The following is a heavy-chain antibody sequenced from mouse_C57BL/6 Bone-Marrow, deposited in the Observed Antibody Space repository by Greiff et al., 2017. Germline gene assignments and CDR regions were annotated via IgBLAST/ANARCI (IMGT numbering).Heavy chain of an antibody. J-gene: IGHJ3*01. D-gene: IGHD3-2*02. CDR1: GFSLTSYG. CDR3: ARTGGAAQATDWFAY. Sequence: VQLQQSGPGLVQPSQSLTITCTVSGFSLTSYGVHWVRQSPGKGLEWLGVIWSGGSTDYNAAFIYRLSISKDNSKSQVFFKMSSLQADDTAIYDCARTGGAAQATDWFAYWGQGTLVTVSA. CDR2: IWSGGST. V-gene: IGHV2-2*01.